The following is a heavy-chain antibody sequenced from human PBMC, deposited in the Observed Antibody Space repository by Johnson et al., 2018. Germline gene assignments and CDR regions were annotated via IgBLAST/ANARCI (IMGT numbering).Heavy chain of an antibody. CDR3: AGDLEGATRYYHYYGMDV. D-gene: IGHD3-3*01. CDR1: GFTFSSYG. Sequence: QVQLVQSGGGVVQPGRSLRLSCAASGFTFSSYGMHWVRQAPGKGLEWVAVISYDGSNKYYADSVKGRFTISRDNSKNALYLQMNSLRAEDTAVYHCAGDLEGATRYYHYYGMDVWGQGTTVTVSS. V-gene: IGHV3-30*03. CDR2: ISYDGSNK. J-gene: IGHJ6*02.